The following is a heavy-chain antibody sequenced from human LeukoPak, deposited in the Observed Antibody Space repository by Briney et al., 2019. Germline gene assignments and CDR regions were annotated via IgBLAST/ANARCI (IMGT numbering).Heavy chain of an antibody. CDR2: ISGSGGST. CDR1: GFTFSSYA. V-gene: IGHV3-23*01. Sequence: PGGSLRLSCAASGFTFSSYAMSWVRQTPGKGLEWVSAISGSGGSTYYADSVKGRFTISRDNSKNTLYLQMSSLRAEDTAVYYCAKDRTDRGSSGYGYWGQGTLVTVSS. CDR3: AKDRTDRGSSGYGY. J-gene: IGHJ4*02. D-gene: IGHD3-22*01.